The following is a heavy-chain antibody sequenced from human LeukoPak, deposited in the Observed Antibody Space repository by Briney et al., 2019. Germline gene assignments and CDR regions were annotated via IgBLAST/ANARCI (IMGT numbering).Heavy chain of an antibody. D-gene: IGHD2-15*01. CDR3: ARRYCSGGSCYSIDY. V-gene: IGHV3-30*02. Sequence: GGSLRLSCAASGFTFSSYGMHWARQAPGKGLEWVAFIRYDGSNKYYDSVKGRFTISRDNSKNTLYLQMNSLRAEDTAVYYCARRYCSGGSCYSIDYWGQGTLVTVSS. CDR2: IRYDGSNK. CDR1: GFTFSSYG. J-gene: IGHJ4*02.